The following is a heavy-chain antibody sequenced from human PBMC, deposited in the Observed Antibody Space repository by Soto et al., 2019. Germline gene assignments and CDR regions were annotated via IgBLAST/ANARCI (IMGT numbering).Heavy chain of an antibody. D-gene: IGHD3-3*01. Sequence: ASVKVSCKASGYTFTSYGISWVRQAPGQGLEWMGWISAYNGNTNYAQKLQGRVTMTTDTSTSTAYMELRSLRSDDTAVYYCARDVHRFLEWLLYPLDAFDIWGQGTMVTVSS. J-gene: IGHJ3*02. CDR3: ARDVHRFLEWLLYPLDAFDI. CDR2: ISAYNGNT. V-gene: IGHV1-18*01. CDR1: GYTFTSYG.